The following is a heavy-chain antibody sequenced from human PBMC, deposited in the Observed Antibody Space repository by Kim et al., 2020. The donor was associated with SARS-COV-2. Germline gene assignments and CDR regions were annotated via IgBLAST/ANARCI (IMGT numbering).Heavy chain of an antibody. CDR2: IYYSGST. D-gene: IGHD6-13*01. J-gene: IGHJ4*02. V-gene: IGHV4-59*13. CDR3: ARGRDYSSSWYGGFDY. Sequence: SETLSLTCTVSGGSISSYYWSWIRQPPGKGLEWIGYIYYSGSTNYNPSLKSRVTISVDTSKNQFSLKLSSVTAADTAVYYCARGRDYSSSWYGGFDYWGQGTLVTVSS. CDR1: GGSISSYY.